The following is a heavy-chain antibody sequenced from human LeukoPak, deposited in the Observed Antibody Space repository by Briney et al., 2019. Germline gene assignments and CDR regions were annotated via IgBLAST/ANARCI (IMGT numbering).Heavy chain of an antibody. D-gene: IGHD5-18*01. Sequence: GGSLRLTCAASGFTFGNYAMSWVRQAPGKGLEWVSAITGSGGSTYYADSVKGRFTISRDNSKNTLYPQMNSLRADDTAVYYCAKGYGIYYFYGMDVWGQGTTVTVSS. J-gene: IGHJ6*02. CDR2: ITGSGGST. CDR3: AKGYGIYYFYGMDV. CDR1: GFTFGNYA. V-gene: IGHV3-23*01.